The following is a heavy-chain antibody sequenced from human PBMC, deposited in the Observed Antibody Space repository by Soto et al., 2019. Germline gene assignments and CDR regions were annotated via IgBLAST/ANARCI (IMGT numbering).Heavy chain of an antibody. D-gene: IGHD2-21*02. CDR1: GGSFSGYY. J-gene: IGHJ4*02. CDR2: INHSGST. Sequence: QVQLQQWGAGLLKPSETLSLTCAVYGGSFSGYYWSWIRQPPGKGLEWIGEINHSGSTNYNPSLKSRVTISVDTSKNQFSLKLSSVTAADTAVYYCARARELPGGDGYFDYWGQGTLVTVSS. V-gene: IGHV4-34*01. CDR3: ARARELPGGDGYFDY.